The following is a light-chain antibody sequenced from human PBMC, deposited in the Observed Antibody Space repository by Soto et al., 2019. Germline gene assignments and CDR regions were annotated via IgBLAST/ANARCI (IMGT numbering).Light chain of an antibody. CDR3: QQHSSWPHT. J-gene: IGKJ4*01. V-gene: IGKV3-11*01. Sequence: EIVLTKSPDTLSFSPGERSTLACRASQSVSSYLAWYQQKPGQAPRLLIYGTSNRATGIPAGFSGSGSGTDFTLTISSLEPEDFAVYCCQQHSSWPHTFCGQIKVDNK. CDR2: GTS. CDR1: QSVSSY.